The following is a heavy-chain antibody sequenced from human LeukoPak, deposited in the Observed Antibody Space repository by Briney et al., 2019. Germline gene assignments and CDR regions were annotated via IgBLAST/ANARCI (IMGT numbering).Heavy chain of an antibody. CDR2: INHSGST. D-gene: IGHD3-9*01. V-gene: IGHV4-34*01. CDR3: ARGNYDILTGSWRSDAFDI. CDR1: GGSFSGYY. Sequence: SETLSLTCAVYGGSFSGYYWSWIRQPPGKGLEWIGEINHSGSTNYNPSLKSRVTISVDTSENQFSLKLSSVTAADTAVYYCARGNYDILTGSWRSDAFDIWGQGTMVTVSS. J-gene: IGHJ3*02.